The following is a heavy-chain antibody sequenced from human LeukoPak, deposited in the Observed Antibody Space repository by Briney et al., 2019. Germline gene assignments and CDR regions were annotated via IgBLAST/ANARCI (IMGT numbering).Heavy chain of an antibody. D-gene: IGHD3-22*01. Sequence: GESLKISCKGSGYTFTTYWICWVRQMPGKGLEWMGIIYPGDSDTRYSPSFQGQVTISADKSISTAYLQWSSLKASDTAMYYCARSYDSSGYYDYWGQGTLVTVSS. V-gene: IGHV5-51*01. CDR1: GYTFTTYW. CDR2: IYPGDSDT. J-gene: IGHJ4*02. CDR3: ARSYDSSGYYDY.